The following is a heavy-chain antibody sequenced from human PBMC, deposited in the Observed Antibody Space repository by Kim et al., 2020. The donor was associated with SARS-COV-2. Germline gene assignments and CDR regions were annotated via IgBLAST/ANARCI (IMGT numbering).Heavy chain of an antibody. D-gene: IGHD5-12*01. V-gene: IGHV4-31*01. Sequence: SETLSLTCTVSGGSVTTGGYFWSWIRQRPGKDLEWIGNIYYSGTSYFNPALKSLLTMSIDASENQFSLKLTSVTAADTALYYCSRGVGGYDSDPVGGR. CDR2: IYYSGTS. J-gene: IGHJ2*01. CDR3: SRGVGGYDSDPV. CDR1: GGSVTTGGYF.